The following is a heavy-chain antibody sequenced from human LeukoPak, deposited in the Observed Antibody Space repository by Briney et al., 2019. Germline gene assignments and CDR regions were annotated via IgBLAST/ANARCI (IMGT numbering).Heavy chain of an antibody. Sequence: ASVKVSCKASGYTFTGYFMHWVRQAPGQGLEWMGWINPYSGDTEYAQKFQGRVTMTRDTSISTAYMELSRLRSDDTAVYYCARAHIAAAGTRKHAFDIWGQGTMVTVSS. CDR3: ARAHIAAAGTRKHAFDI. CDR1: GYTFTGYF. J-gene: IGHJ3*02. V-gene: IGHV1-2*02. CDR2: INPYSGDT. D-gene: IGHD6-13*01.